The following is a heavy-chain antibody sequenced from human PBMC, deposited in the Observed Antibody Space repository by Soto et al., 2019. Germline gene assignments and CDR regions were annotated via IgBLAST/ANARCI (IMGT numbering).Heavy chain of an antibody. D-gene: IGHD3-9*01. CDR2: IYYSGST. Sequence: SETLSLTCTVSGGSISSSSYYWGWIRQPPGKGLEWIGSIYYSGSTYYNLSLKSRVTISVDTSKNQFSLKLSSVTAADTAVYYCATRHYYDILTGPGGFDPWGQGTLVTVSS. CDR1: GGSISSSSYY. V-gene: IGHV4-39*01. J-gene: IGHJ5*02. CDR3: ATRHYYDILTGPGGFDP.